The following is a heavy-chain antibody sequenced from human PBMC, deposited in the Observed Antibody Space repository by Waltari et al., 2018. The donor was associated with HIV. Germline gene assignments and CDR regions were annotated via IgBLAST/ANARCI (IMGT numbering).Heavy chain of an antibody. CDR3: ARAGAGYSYAAY. V-gene: IGHV3-74*01. CDR1: GFTFSSYW. CDR2: INSDGGNT. J-gene: IGHJ4*02. D-gene: IGHD5-18*01. Sequence: EVQLVESGGGLVQPGGSLRLSCAASGFTFSSYWMHWVRQAPGKGLVWVSRINSDGGNTSYADSVKGRFTISRDNAKNTLYLQMNSLRAEDTAVYYCARAGAGYSYAAYWGQGTLVTVSS.